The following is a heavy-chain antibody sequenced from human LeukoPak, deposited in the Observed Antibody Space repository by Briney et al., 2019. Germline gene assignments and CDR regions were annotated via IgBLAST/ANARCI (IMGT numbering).Heavy chain of an antibody. J-gene: IGHJ4*02. V-gene: IGHV3-30*03. CDR1: GFTFSTYW. Sequence: GGSLRLSCAASGFTFSTYWMSWVRQAPGKGLEWVAVISYDGSNKYYADSVKGRFTISRDNSKNTLYLQMNSLRAEDTAVYYCARGRYGDYFDYWGQGTLVTVSS. D-gene: IGHD4-17*01. CDR2: ISYDGSNK. CDR3: ARGRYGDYFDY.